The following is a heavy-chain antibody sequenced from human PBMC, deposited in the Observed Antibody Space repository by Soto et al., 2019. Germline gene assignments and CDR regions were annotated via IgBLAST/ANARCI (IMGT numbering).Heavy chain of an antibody. J-gene: IGHJ6*02. CDR1: GFTFSSYW. V-gene: IGHV3-74*01. CDR2: INSDGSST. CDR3: ARGGITIFGVAAGWYYGMDV. D-gene: IGHD3-3*01. Sequence: GGSLGLSCAASGFTFSSYWMHWVRQAPGKGLVWVSRINSDGSSTSYADSVKGRFTISRDNAKNTLYLQMNSLRAEDTAVYYCARGGITIFGVAAGWYYGMDVWGQGTTVTVAS.